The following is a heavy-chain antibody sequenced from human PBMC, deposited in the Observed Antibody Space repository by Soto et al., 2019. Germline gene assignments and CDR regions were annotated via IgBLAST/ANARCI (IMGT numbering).Heavy chain of an antibody. CDR1: GDTSTSYY. Sequence: PSETLSLTCTVSGDTSTSYYWGWIRQAPGKGLEWIGHIHNSGTSTHNPSLNGRVTISIDRSKKQFSLKLTSLTSADTAVYYCERDFYDSVVYTWFDSWSQGTLVTVSS. CDR2: IHNSGTS. D-gene: IGHD3-22*01. J-gene: IGHJ5*01. V-gene: IGHV4-59*01. CDR3: ERDFYDSVVYTWFDS.